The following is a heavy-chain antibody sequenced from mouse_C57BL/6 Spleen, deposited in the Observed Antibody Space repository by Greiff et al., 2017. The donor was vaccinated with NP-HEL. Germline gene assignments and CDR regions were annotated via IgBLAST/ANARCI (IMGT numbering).Heavy chain of an antibody. V-gene: IGHV1-81*01. CDR3: ARDDYDDGVFAY. D-gene: IGHD2-4*01. Sequence: QVQLQQSGAELARPGASVKLSCKASGYTFTSYGISWVKQRTGQGLEWIGEIYPRSGNTYYNETFTGKATLTADKSSSTAYMELRSLTSEDSAVYFCARDDYDDGVFAYWGQGTLVTVSA. CDR1: GYTFTSYG. J-gene: IGHJ3*01. CDR2: IYPRSGNT.